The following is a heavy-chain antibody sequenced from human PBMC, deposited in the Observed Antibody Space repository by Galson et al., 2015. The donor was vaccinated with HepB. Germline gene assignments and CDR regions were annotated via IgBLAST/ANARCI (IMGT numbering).Heavy chain of an antibody. CDR3: ARTGRYGVVVPAARLSFNNWFDP. CDR2: INPSGGST. D-gene: IGHD2-2*01. J-gene: IGHJ5*02. Sequence: SVKVSCKASGGTFSSYTISWVRQAPGQGLEWMGIINPSGGSTSYAQKFQGRVTMTRDTSTSTVYMELSSLRSEDTAVYYCARTGRYGVVVPAARLSFNNWFDPWGQGTLVTVSS. V-gene: IGHV1-46*01. CDR1: GGTFSSYT.